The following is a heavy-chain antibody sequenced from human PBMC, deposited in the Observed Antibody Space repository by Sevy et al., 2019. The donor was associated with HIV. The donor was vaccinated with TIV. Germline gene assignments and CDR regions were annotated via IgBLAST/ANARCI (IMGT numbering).Heavy chain of an antibody. CDR3: ARGSLPLTIGTYHYYYGMDV. Sequence: ASVKVSCKASGYTFTGYYMHWVRQAPGQGLEWMGRINPNSGGTNYAQKFQGRVTMTRDTSISTAYMELSRLRSDDTAVYYCARGSLPLTIGTYHYYYGMDVWGQGTTVTVSS. CDR1: GYTFTGYY. V-gene: IGHV1-2*06. CDR2: INPNSGGT. D-gene: IGHD3-10*01. J-gene: IGHJ6*02.